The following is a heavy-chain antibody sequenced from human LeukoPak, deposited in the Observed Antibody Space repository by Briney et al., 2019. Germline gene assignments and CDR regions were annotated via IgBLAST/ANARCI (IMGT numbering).Heavy chain of an antibody. CDR1: GFTFDDYA. CDR3: ARGVPAGCY. V-gene: IGHV3-9*01. CDR2: ISWNSGSI. Sequence: PGGSLRLSCAASGFTFDDYAMHWVRQAPGKGLEWVSGISWNSGSIGYADSVKGRFTISRDNSKNTLYLQMNSLRAEDTAVYYCARGVPAGCYWGQGTLVTVSS. D-gene: IGHD3-10*01. J-gene: IGHJ4*02.